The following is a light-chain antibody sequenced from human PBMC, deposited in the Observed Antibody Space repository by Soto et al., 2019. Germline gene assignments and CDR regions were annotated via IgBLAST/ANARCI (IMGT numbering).Light chain of an antibody. CDR2: GAS. Sequence: EIVLTQSPATLSLSPGERATLSCRASQSVSSSYLAWYQQKPGQAPRLLIYGASSRATGIPDRFSGSGSGTDFTLTISRLEPEDFAVYYCQQYGSSLTLGGGTKVDIK. CDR1: QSVSSSY. V-gene: IGKV3-20*01. CDR3: QQYGSSLT. J-gene: IGKJ4*01.